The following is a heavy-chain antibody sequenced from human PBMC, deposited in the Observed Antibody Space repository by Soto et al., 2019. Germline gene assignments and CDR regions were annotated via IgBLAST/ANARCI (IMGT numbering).Heavy chain of an antibody. D-gene: IGHD2-15*01. CDR3: ARHKSGSDWLDP. CDR1: GGSISDISYC. CDR2: MFYSGAT. V-gene: IGHV4-39*01. Sequence: SETLSLTCTVSGGSISDISYCWGWIRQPPGKGLQWIGCMFYSGATYYNPSLKNRVTLSVDTSDNEFSLKLVSVTAPDTAVYYCARHKSGSDWLDPWGQGTLVTVSS. J-gene: IGHJ5*02.